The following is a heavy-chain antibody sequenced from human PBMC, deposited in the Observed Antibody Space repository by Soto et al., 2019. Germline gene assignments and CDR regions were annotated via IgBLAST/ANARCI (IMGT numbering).Heavy chain of an antibody. J-gene: IGHJ6*02. CDR3: AKGPVVPAAKVRYYYYGMDV. D-gene: IGHD2-2*01. V-gene: IGHV3-23*01. Sequence: EVQLLESGGGLVQPGGSLRLSCAASGFTFSSYAMSWVRQAPGKGLEWVSAISGSGGSTYYADSVKGRFTISRGNSKNTLYLQMNSLRAEDTAVYYCAKGPVVPAAKVRYYYYGMDVWGQGTTVTVSS. CDR1: GFTFSSYA. CDR2: ISGSGGST.